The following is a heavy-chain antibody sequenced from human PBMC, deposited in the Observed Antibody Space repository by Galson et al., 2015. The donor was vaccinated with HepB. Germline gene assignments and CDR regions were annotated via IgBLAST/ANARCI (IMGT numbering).Heavy chain of an antibody. CDR3: ARLREYDFWSGYYSWFDP. CDR1: GYSFTSYW. Sequence: QSGAEVKKPGESLKISCKGSGYSFTSYWIGWVRQMPGKGLEWMGIIYPGDSDTRYSPSFQGQVTISADKSISTAYLQWSSLKASDTAMYYCARLREYDFWSGYYSWFDPWGQGTLVTVSS. V-gene: IGHV5-51*01. D-gene: IGHD3-3*01. J-gene: IGHJ5*02. CDR2: IYPGDSDT.